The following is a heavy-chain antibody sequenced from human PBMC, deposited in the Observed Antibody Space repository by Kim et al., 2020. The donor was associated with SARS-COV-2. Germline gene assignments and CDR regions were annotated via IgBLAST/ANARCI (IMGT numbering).Heavy chain of an antibody. Sequence: GGSLRLSCAASGFTFSNAWMSWVRQAPGKGLEWVGRIKSKTDGGTTDYAAHVKGRFTISRDDSKNTLYLQMNSLKAEDTAVYYCTTDDQQLLISYYYGMDVWGQGTTVTVSS. V-gene: IGHV3-15*01. CDR3: TTDDQQLLISYYYGMDV. D-gene: IGHD2-2*01. J-gene: IGHJ6*02. CDR1: GFTFSNAW. CDR2: IKSKTDGGTT.